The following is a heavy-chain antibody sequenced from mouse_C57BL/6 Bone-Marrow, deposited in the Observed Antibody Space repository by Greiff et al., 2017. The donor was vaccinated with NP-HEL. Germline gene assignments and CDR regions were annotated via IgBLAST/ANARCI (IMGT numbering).Heavy chain of an antibody. CDR2: IWRGGST. Sequence: VMLVESGPGLVQPSQSLSITCTVSGFSLTSYGVHWVRQSPGKGLEWLGVIWRGGSTDYNAAFMSRLSITKDNSKSQVFFKMNSLQADDTAIYYCAKNFGDSSGPFAYWGQGTLVTVSA. J-gene: IGHJ3*01. CDR3: AKNFGDSSGPFAY. V-gene: IGHV2-5*01. D-gene: IGHD3-2*02. CDR1: GFSLTSYG.